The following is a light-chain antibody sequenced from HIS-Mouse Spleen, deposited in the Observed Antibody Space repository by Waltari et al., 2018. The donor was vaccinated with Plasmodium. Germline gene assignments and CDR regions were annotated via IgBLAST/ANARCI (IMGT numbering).Light chain of an antibody. Sequence: SYELTQPPSVSVSPGQKARITCSGDALPKKSAYWYQKKSGQAPVLVIYEDSKRPSGIPERFSGSSSGTMATLTISGAQVEDEADYYCYSTDSSGNHRVFGGGTKLTVL. CDR1: ALPKKS. V-gene: IGLV3-10*01. CDR3: YSTDSSGNHRV. CDR2: EDS. J-gene: IGLJ3*02.